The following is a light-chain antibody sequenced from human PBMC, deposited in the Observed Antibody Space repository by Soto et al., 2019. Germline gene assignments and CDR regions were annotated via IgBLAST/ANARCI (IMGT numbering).Light chain of an antibody. CDR3: AAWDDSLNGPV. V-gene: IGLV1-44*01. J-gene: IGLJ3*02. Sequence: QSVLTQPPSASGTPGQRVTISCSGSKSNIGSNTVNWYQQLPGTAPKLLMFSSNQRPSGVPDRFSGSKSGTSASLAISGLQSEDEADYYCAAWDDSLNGPVFGGGTKLTVL. CDR1: KSNIGSNT. CDR2: SSN.